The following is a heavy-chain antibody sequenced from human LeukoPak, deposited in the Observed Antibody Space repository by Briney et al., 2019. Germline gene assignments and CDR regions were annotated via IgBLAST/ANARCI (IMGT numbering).Heavy chain of an antibody. J-gene: IGHJ5*02. V-gene: IGHV4-39*01. CDR2: IYSSGSA. CDR1: GDSISSSYFY. D-gene: IGHD2-21*01. CDR3: ARHCGS. Sequence: PSETLSLTCTVSGDSISSSYFYWAWIRQPPGKGLQWIGSIYSSGSAYYNPSLKSRVAISVDTSENQFSLKLSSVTAADTAVYYCARHCGSWGQGTLVTVSS.